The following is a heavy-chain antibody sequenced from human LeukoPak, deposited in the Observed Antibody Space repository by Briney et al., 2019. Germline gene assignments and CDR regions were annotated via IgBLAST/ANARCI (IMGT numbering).Heavy chain of an antibody. Sequence: GESLKIPCKGSGYSFTSYWIGWVRQMPGKGLEWMGIIYPGDSDTRYSPSFQGQVTISADKSISTAFLQWSSLKASDTAMYYCARRTYYYDSSGYYAYFDYWGQGTLVTVSS. D-gene: IGHD3-22*01. V-gene: IGHV5-51*01. CDR2: IYPGDSDT. CDR3: ARRTYYYDSSGYYAYFDY. J-gene: IGHJ4*02. CDR1: GYSFTSYW.